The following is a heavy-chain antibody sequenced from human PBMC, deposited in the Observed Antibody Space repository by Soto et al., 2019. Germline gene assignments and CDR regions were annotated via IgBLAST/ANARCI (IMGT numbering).Heavy chain of an antibody. CDR3: SHRRRGSYFDY. Sequence: QITLKESGPSLVSPTQTLTLTFTFSGFSLSTRGVGVGWIRQPPGKALEWLELIYWDDDKRYSPSLKSRLTITKDTSKNQVVLTMTNMDPVDTATYYFSHRRRGSYFDYWGQGTLGTVSS. CDR1: GFSLSTRGVG. D-gene: IGHD3-16*01. V-gene: IGHV2-5*02. CDR2: IYWDDDK. J-gene: IGHJ4*02.